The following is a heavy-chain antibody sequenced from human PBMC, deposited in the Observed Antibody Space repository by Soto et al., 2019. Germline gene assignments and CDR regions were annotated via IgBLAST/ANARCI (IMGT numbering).Heavy chain of an antibody. CDR1: GFTFSNVC. J-gene: IGHJ4*01. CDR3: SKVGANAY. Sequence: WESXRLSCEVSGFTFSNVCFSWFRQAPGKGLEWVGRIKSNIDGGTADFAAPVKDRFTISRVDSENTLYLHMNSLKTEDTALYFCSKVGANAYWGNGNLVPVYS. V-gene: IGHV3-15*01. D-gene: IGHD1-26*01. CDR2: IKSNIDGGTA.